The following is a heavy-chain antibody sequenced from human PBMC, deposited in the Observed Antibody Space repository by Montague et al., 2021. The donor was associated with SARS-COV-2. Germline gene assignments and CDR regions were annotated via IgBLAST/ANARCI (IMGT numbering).Heavy chain of an antibody. J-gene: IGHJ4*02. CDR2: IKQDGSEK. D-gene: IGHD3-22*01. CDR3: ARGYDSSGYQY. CDR1: GFTFSTFW. V-gene: IGHV3-7*05. Sequence: SLRLSCAASGFTFSTFWMTWVRQVPGEGLEWVANIKQDGSEKYYVDSVKGRSTISRDNAKNSLYLQLDSLRAEDTAVYYCARGYDSSGYQYWGQGTLVTVSS.